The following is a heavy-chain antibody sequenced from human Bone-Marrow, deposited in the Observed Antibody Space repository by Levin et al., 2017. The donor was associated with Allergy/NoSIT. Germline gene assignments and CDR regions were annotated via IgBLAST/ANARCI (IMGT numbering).Heavy chain of an antibody. Sequence: GESLKISCAASGFTFSSYVMHWVRQAPGKGLEWVAVISYDESKKYYADSLKGRFTISRDNSKNTLYLQMNNLRVEDTALYYCAKPYSSLLNRFEYWGLGTLVTVSS. V-gene: IGHV3-30*18. D-gene: IGHD6-19*01. CDR2: ISYDESKK. J-gene: IGHJ4*02. CDR3: AKPYSSLLNRFEY. CDR1: GFTFSSYV.